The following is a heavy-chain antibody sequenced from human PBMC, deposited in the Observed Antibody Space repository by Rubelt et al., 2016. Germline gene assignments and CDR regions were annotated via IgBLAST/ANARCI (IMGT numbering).Heavy chain of an antibody. Sequence: GSTNYNPSLKSRVTISVDTSKNQFSLKLSSVTAADTAVYYCARITYYYGSGDYWGQGTLVTVSS. J-gene: IGHJ4*02. CDR3: ARITYYYGSGDY. V-gene: IGHV4-59*12. D-gene: IGHD3-10*01. CDR2: GST.